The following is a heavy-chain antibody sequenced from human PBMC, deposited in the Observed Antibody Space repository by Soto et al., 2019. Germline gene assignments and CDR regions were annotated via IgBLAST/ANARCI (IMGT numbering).Heavy chain of an antibody. J-gene: IGHJ4*02. Sequence: QVQLVQSGAEVKKPGSSVKVSGKASGGTFNNYVVNWVRQAPGQGLEWMGGILPIFATANYAQKFQGRVTITADKSTSTAYMELTSLRSEDTAVYYCAGRCDSTTCLGHFDYWGQGTLVTVAS. D-gene: IGHD2-2*01. CDR3: AGRCDSTTCLGHFDY. CDR1: GGTFNNYV. V-gene: IGHV1-69*06. CDR2: ILPIFATA.